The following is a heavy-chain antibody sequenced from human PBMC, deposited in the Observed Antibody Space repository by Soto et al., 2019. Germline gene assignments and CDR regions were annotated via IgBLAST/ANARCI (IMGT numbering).Heavy chain of an antibody. J-gene: IGHJ4*02. CDR2: ITDTGGDS. CDR3: AGGSEYYYPGSRIFDF. V-gene: IGHV3-23*01. CDR1: GLTFGSRA. Sequence: EVQLLESGGGLIQPGGSLRLSCVASGLTFGSRAMSWVRQAPGEGLEWVSTITDTGGDSKYADSVRGRFTISRDNSKKMLYRQLSTVRADDSAGHECAGGSEYYYPGSRIFDFWGRGTIVIVSS. D-gene: IGHD3-10*01.